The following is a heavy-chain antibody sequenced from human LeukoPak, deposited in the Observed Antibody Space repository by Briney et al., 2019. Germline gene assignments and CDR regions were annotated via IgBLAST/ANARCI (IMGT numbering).Heavy chain of an antibody. CDR2: IYYSGST. Sequence: SETLSLTCTVSGGSISSHYWSWIRQPPGKGLEWNGYIYYSGSTNYNPSLKSRVTMSVDTSKNQFSLKLSSVAAADTAVYYCARQYYYDSSGYFNWGQGTLVTVSS. V-gene: IGHV4-59*11. CDR1: GGSISSHY. D-gene: IGHD3-22*01. J-gene: IGHJ4*02. CDR3: ARQYYYDSSGYFN.